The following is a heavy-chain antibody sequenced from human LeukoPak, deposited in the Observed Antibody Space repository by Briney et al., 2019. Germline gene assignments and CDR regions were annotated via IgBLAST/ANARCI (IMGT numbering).Heavy chain of an antibody. J-gene: IGHJ4*02. D-gene: IGHD3-22*01. Sequence: ASVKVSCKASGYTFTSYGISWVRQAPGQGLEWMGWISAYNGNTNYAQKLQGRVTMTTDTSTSTAYMELRSLRSDDTAVYYCSLNYYDSSGYPSFDYWGQGTLATVSS. V-gene: IGHV1-18*01. CDR1: GYTFTSYG. CDR2: ISAYNGNT. CDR3: SLNYYDSSGYPSFDY.